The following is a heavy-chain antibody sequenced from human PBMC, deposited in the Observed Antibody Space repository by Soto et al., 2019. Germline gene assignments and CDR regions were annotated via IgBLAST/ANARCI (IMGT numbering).Heavy chain of an antibody. J-gene: IGHJ6*02. CDR1: GFTFSSYG. Sequence: LRLSCAASGFTFSSYGMHRVRQAPGTGLEWVAVISYDGSNKYYADSVKGRFTISRDNSKNTLYLQMNSLRAEDTAVYYCAKRRQGYCMDVWFQVTTVTVSS. CDR3: AKRRQGYCMDV. CDR2: ISYDGSNK. V-gene: IGHV3-30*18.